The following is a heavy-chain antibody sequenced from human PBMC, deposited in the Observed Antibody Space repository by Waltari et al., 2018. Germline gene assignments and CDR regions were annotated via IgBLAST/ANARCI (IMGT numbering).Heavy chain of an antibody. J-gene: IGHJ4*02. V-gene: IGHV4-39*01. CDR2: IYYSGST. CDR1: GGSISSSSYY. D-gene: IGHD6-19*01. Sequence: QLQLQESGPGLVKPSETLSFTCTASGGSISSSSYYWGWIRQHPGKGRGGIGSIYYSGSTYYNPSLKSRVTISVDTSKNQFSLKLSSVTAADTAVYYCATKRESSASGFDYWGQGTLVTVSS. CDR3: ATKRESSASGFDY.